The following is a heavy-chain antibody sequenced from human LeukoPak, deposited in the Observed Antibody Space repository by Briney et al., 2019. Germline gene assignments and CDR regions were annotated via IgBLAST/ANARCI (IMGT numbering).Heavy chain of an antibody. J-gene: IGHJ6*02. D-gene: IGHD4-11*01. V-gene: IGHV5-51*01. CDR1: GYSFGSQW. Sequence: GESLKISCKGSGYSFGSQWIGWVRQRPGKRLEWMGIIYPGDSDSRYSPSFQGQVTISAEKSTSTAYLQWGSLRASDTAIYYCARVIIGGNYGGFYGLDVWGQGTTVTVSS. CDR3: ARVIIGGNYGGFYGLDV. CDR2: IYPGDSDS.